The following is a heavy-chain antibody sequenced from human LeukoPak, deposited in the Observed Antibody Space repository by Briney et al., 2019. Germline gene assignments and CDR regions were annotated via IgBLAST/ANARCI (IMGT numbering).Heavy chain of an antibody. CDR3: ARDRGGGHHDP. V-gene: IGHV4-38-2*02. J-gene: IGHJ5*02. CDR1: GYSISSGDH. CDR2: IYHSGNT. D-gene: IGHD3-10*01. Sequence: PSETLSLTCAVSGYSISSGDHWGWIRQPPGKGLEWIGSIYHSGNTYYNPSLKSRVTISIDTSKNQFSLNLNSVTAADTAVYYCARDRGGGHHDPWGQGNLVTVSS.